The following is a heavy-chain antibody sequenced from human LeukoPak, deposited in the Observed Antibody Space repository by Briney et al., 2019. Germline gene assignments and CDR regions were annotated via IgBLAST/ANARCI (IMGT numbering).Heavy chain of an antibody. D-gene: IGHD3-9*01. CDR1: GFSFSKYW. CDR3: ASESSDILRGGFEY. V-gene: IGHV3-74*01. J-gene: IGHJ4*02. Sequence: GGSLGLSCADSGFSFSKYWMHWVRQAPGKGLVWVSRISTDGTSTTYADLVKGRFTISRDNAKNTLYLQMNSLRAEDTAVYYCASESSDILRGGFEYWGQGVLVTVSS. CDR2: ISTDGTST.